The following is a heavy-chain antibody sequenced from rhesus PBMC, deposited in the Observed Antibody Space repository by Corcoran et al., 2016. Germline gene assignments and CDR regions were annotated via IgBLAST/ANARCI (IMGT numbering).Heavy chain of an antibody. CDR3: ARRSGYGSSYVDY. D-gene: IGHD4-29*01. Sequence: QVTLKESGPALVKPTQTLTLTCTFSGFSLSTSGMRVSWIRQPPGKALEWLSRLYWDDDKYYSTALKSRLNISKETSKNQVVLTMTNMDPVDTATYYCARRSGYGSSYVDYWGQGVLVTVSS. V-gene: IGHV2S2*01. CDR1: GFSLSTSGMR. J-gene: IGHJ4*01. CDR2: LYWDDDK.